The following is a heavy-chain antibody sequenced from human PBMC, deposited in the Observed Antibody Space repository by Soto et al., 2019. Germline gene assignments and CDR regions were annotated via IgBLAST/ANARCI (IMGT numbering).Heavy chain of an antibody. V-gene: IGHV1-69*13. CDR3: ARAPLYGDYVSWKLYGMDV. J-gene: IGHJ6*02. Sequence: VKVSCKASGGTFSSYAISWVRQAPGQGLEWMGGIIPIFGTANYAQKFQGRVTITADESTSTAYMELSSLRSEDTAVYYCARAPLYGDYVSWKLYGMDVWGQGTTVTVSS. D-gene: IGHD4-17*01. CDR1: GGTFSSYA. CDR2: IIPIFGTA.